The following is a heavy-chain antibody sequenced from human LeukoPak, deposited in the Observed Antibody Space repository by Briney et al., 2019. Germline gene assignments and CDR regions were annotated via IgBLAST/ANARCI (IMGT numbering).Heavy chain of an antibody. D-gene: IGHD1-26*01. CDR1: GYTFTSYG. CDR2: ISAYNGNT. CDR3: ARVTEGGGEWGLLPYYFDY. V-gene: IGHV1-18*01. J-gene: IGHJ4*02. Sequence: ASVKVSCKASGYTFTSYGISWVRQAPGQGLEWMGWISAYNGNTNYAQKLQGRVTMTTDTSTGTAYMELRSLRSDDTAVYYCARVTEGGGEWGLLPYYFDYWGQGTLVTVSS.